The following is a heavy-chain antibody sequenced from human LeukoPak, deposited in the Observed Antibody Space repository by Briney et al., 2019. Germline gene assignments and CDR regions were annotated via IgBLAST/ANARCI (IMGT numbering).Heavy chain of an antibody. D-gene: IGHD6-19*01. V-gene: IGHV3-7*05. CDR3: ARDWLGPSDY. CDR1: GFTSSNYW. CDR2: IKQDGSEK. Sequence: GGSLRLSCAASGFTSSNYWMSWVRQAPGKGLEWVANIKQDGSEKYYVDSVKGRFTISRDNAKNSLYLQMNSLRAEDTAVYYCARDWLGPSDYWGQGTLVTVSS. J-gene: IGHJ4*02.